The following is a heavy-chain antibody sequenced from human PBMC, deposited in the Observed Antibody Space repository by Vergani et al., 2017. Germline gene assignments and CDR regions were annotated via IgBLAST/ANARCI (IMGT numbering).Heavy chain of an antibody. V-gene: IGHV2-70*12. J-gene: IGHJ3*01. Sequence: QVTLRESGPALVKPTQTLTLTCTFSGFSLSTSGMCVSWIRQPPGKALEWLALIDWDDDKYYSTSLKTRLTISKDTSKNQVVLTMTNMDPVDTATYYCVHRLGYFDWDGAFDVWGPGTMVTVSS. CDR3: VHRLGYFDWDGAFDV. CDR2: IDWDDDK. D-gene: IGHD3-9*01. CDR1: GFSLSTSGMC.